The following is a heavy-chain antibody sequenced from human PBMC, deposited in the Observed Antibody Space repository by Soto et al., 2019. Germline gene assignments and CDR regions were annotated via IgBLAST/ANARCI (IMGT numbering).Heavy chain of an antibody. V-gene: IGHV1-18*01. D-gene: IGHD3-16*02. J-gene: IGHJ3*02. CDR3: ARAVTFGGVIVDAFDI. Sequence: ASVKVSCKASGYIFTSYGISWVRQAPGQGLEWMGWISAYNGNTNYAQKLQGRVTMTTDTSTSTAYMELRSLRSDDTAVYYCARAVTFGGVIVDAFDIWGQGTMVTVSS. CDR2: ISAYNGNT. CDR1: GYIFTSYG.